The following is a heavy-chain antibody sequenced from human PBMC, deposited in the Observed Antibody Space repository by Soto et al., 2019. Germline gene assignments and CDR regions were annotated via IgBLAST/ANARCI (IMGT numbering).Heavy chain of an antibody. V-gene: IGHV1-2*04. CDR1: GYTFTGYY. D-gene: IGHD6-6*01. CDR3: ARPAYSSSSEGHFDY. Sequence: QVQLVQSGAEVKKPGASVKVSCKASGYTFTGYYMHWVRQAPGQGLEWMGWINPNSGGTNYAQKFQGWVTMTRETSISTAYMELSRLRSDDTAVYYCARPAYSSSSEGHFDYWGQGTLVTVSS. J-gene: IGHJ4*02. CDR2: INPNSGGT.